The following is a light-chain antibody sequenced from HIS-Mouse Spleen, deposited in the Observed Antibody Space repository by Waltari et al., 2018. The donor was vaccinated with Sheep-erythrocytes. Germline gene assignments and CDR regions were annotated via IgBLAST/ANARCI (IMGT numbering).Light chain of an antibody. Sequence: QSALTQPASVSGSPGQSITISCTGTSSAVGRYNLVSWYQQHPGKAPKLMIYEGSNRPSGVSNRFSGSKSGNTASLTISGLQAEDEADYYCCSYAGSSTPWVFGGGTKLTVL. CDR2: EGS. CDR3: CSYAGSSTPWV. V-gene: IGLV2-23*01. J-gene: IGLJ3*02. CDR1: SSAVGRYNL.